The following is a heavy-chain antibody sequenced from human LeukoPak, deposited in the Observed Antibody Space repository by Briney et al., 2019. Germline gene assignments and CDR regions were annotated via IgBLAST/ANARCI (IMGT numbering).Heavy chain of an antibody. CDR2: ISAYNGNT. J-gene: IGHJ4*02. Sequence: GASVKVSCKASGYTFTSYGISWVRQAPGQGLEWMGWISAYNGNTNYAQKLQGRVTMTTDTSTSTAYMELRSLRSDDTAVYYCAREKAPTDDILTGYDYWGQGTLVTVSS. CDR1: GYTFTSYG. CDR3: AREKAPTDDILTGYDY. V-gene: IGHV1-18*01. D-gene: IGHD3-9*01.